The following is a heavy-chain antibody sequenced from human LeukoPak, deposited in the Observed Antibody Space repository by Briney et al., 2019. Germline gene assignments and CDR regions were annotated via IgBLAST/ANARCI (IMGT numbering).Heavy chain of an antibody. D-gene: IGHD3-3*01. Sequence: SETLSLTCAVYGGPSSGFFWSWIRQSPGRGLEWIGEIDHSGSTSYNPSLKGRGTVSGDTSKNQFSLRLTSVTAADTAVYYCTVNYDFCGGQGTLVTVSS. CDR2: IDHSGST. J-gene: IGHJ4*02. V-gene: IGHV4-34*01. CDR3: TVNYDFC. CDR1: GGPSSGFF.